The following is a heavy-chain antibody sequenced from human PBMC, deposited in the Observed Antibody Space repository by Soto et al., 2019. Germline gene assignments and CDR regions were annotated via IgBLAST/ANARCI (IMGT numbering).Heavy chain of an antibody. D-gene: IGHD1-26*01. V-gene: IGHV3-21*01. CDR2: VSSRSNYI. J-gene: IGHJ5*02. Sequence: EVQLVESGGGLVKPGGSLRLSCAASGFTFNDYSMNWVRQAPGKGLEWVSSVSSRSNYIYYADSVKGRFTISRDNAKNSLYLQMNGLRGEDTAVYYCVRDLVGVTAWGQGTLVTVSS. CDR1: GFTFNDYS. CDR3: VRDLVGVTA.